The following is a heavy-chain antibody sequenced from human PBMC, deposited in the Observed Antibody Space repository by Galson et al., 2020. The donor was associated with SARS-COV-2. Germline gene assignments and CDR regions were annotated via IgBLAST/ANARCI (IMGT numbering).Heavy chain of an antibody. V-gene: IGHV3-11*01. CDR1: GFTFKNHY. CDR3: AREYYYYMDV. J-gene: IGHJ6*03. CDR2: ISTSSGSAT. Sequence: NSGGSLRLSCTVSGFTFKNHYMSWIRQAPGKGPEWISCISTSSGSATDYADSVKGRFTISRDNAQNSVYLEMNSLRAEDTAVYFCAREYYYYMDVWGKGTTVTVSS.